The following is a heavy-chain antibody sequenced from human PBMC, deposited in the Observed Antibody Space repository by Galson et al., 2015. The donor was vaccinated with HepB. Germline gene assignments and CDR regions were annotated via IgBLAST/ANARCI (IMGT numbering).Heavy chain of an antibody. CDR2: IYSGGST. V-gene: IGHV3-53*01. D-gene: IGHD6-19*01. J-gene: IGHJ4*02. Sequence: SLRLSCAASGFTVSSNYMSWVRQAPGKGLEWVSVIYSGGSTYYADSVKGRFTISRDNSKNTLYLQMNSLRAEDTAVYYCARAVAGTGPLEYWGQGTLVTVSS. CDR3: ARAVAGTGPLEY. CDR1: GFTVSSNY.